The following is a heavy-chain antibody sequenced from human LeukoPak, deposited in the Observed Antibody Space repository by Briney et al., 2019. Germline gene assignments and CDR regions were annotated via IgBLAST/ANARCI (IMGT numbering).Heavy chain of an antibody. CDR2: IVLGSGNT. D-gene: IGHD3-3*01. J-gene: IGHJ5*02. V-gene: IGHV1-58*02. Sequence: GTSVKVSCKASGFTFHTSAMQWVRQARGQRLEWIGWIVLGSGNTVYSHKFHDRVIFTRDMSTSTVYMELDSLGSEDTAVYYCAAQRGASLHDFWSTRLFDPWGQGTLVTVSS. CDR1: GFTFHTSA. CDR3: AAQRGASLHDFWSTRLFDP.